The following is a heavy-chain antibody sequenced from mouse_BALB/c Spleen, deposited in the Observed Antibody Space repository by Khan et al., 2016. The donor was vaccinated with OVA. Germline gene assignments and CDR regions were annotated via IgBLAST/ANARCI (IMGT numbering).Heavy chain of an antibody. CDR2: IMYDGNS. Sequence: EVQLQESGPGLVKPSQSLSLTCSVTGYSITSGYFWNWIRRFPGNKLEWLGYIMYDGNSNYNPSLKNRISITRDTSKNQFFLKLTSVTPEDTATYFCARGGSSGPAWFAYWGQGTLVTVSA. D-gene: IGHD3-1*01. CDR3: ARGGSSGPAWFAY. J-gene: IGHJ3*01. CDR1: GYSITSGYF. V-gene: IGHV3-6*02.